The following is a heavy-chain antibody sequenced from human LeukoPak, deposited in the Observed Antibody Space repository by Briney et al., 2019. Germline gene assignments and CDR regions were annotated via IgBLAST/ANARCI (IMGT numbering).Heavy chain of an antibody. V-gene: IGHV4-34*01. Sequence: SETLSLTCAVYGGSFSGYYWSWIRQPPGKGLEWIGEINHSGSTNYNPSLKSRVTISVDTSKNQFSLKLSSVTAADTAVYYCARQSLGVAHLDYWGQGTLVTVSS. CDR1: GGSFSGYY. D-gene: IGHD2-15*01. CDR3: ARQSLGVAHLDY. J-gene: IGHJ4*02. CDR2: INHSGST.